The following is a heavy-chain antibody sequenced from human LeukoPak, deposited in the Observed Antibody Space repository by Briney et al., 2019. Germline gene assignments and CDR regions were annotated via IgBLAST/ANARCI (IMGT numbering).Heavy chain of an antibody. Sequence: GESLKISCQAFGYRFSANWIGWVRQMPGKGLEWMGIIYPVDSDTYYSPSFQGQVTISADRSITTAYLQWGSLKASDSAMYYCVRFAYGSDFFPGHYWGQGTRVTVSS. D-gene: IGHD3/OR15-3a*01. CDR3: VRFAYGSDFFPGHY. CDR1: GYRFSANW. V-gene: IGHV5-51*01. J-gene: IGHJ4*02. CDR2: IYPVDSDT.